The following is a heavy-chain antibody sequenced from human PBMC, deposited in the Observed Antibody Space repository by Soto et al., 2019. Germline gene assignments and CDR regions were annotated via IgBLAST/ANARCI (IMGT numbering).Heavy chain of an antibody. CDR3: ARVDTARAGYGMDV. D-gene: IGHD5-18*01. V-gene: IGHV4-30-4*01. CDR1: GGSISSGDYY. J-gene: IGHJ6*02. Sequence: QVQLQESGPGLVKPSQTLSLTCTVSGGSISSGDYYWSWIRQPPGKGLEWIGYIHYSGSTYYNPSLKSRVTISIDTSKNQFPLNLSSVTAADTAVYYCARVDTARAGYGMDVWGQGTTVTVSS. CDR2: IHYSGST.